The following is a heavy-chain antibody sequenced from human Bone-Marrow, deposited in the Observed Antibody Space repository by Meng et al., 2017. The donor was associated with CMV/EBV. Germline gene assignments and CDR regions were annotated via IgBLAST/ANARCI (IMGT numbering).Heavy chain of an antibody. Sequence: SVKVSCKASGGTFSSYAISWVRQAPGQGLEWMGGIIPIFGTANYAQKFQGRVTITTDESTSTAYMELSSLRSEDTAVYYCASLWYSNSWYPNWGQGTLVTVSS. CDR1: GGTFSSYA. CDR3: ASLWYSNSWYPN. V-gene: IGHV1-69*05. D-gene: IGHD6-13*01. J-gene: IGHJ4*02. CDR2: IIPIFGTA.